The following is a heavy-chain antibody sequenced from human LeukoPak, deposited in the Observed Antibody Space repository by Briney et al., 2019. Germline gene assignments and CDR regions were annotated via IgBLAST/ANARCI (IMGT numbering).Heavy chain of an antibody. Sequence: KSSETLSLTCTVSGGSFSRGTYYCNWIRQPAGKGLEWIGRIYTSGSSNYNPSLKSRVTISVDTSKNQFSLKLSSVTAADTAVYYCARGTPGAFDIWGQGTMVTVSS. CDR3: ARGTPGAFDI. CDR1: GGSFSRGTYY. CDR2: IYTSGSS. V-gene: IGHV4-61*02. D-gene: IGHD1-14*01. J-gene: IGHJ3*02.